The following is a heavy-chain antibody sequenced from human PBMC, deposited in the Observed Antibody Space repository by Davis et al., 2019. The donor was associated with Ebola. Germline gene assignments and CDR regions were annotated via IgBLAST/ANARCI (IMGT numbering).Heavy chain of an antibody. D-gene: IGHD3-22*01. CDR3: ARGGYYESTGYSHDAFDI. V-gene: IGHV3-21*01. Sequence: PGGSLRLSCAASGFTFSSYSMNWVRQAPGKGLEWVSSISSSSYYIYYADSLKGRFTISRDNAKNSLYLQINSLGAEDTAVYHCARGGYYESTGYSHDAFDIWGQGTLVTVSS. CDR1: GFTFSSYS. J-gene: IGHJ3*02. CDR2: ISSSSYYI.